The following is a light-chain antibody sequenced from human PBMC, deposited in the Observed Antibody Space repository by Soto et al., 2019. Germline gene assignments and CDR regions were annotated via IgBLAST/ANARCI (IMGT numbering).Light chain of an antibody. CDR2: AAS. Sequence: DIQMTQSPSSLSASVGDRVTITCRASQSISNYLNWYQQKPGKAPKLLIYAASSLQSGVPSRFSGSGSGTDFTLTSSSLQPDDFATYYCQQYNSYPWTFGQGTKVDIK. CDR1: QSISNY. V-gene: IGKV1-39*01. CDR3: QQYNSYPWT. J-gene: IGKJ1*01.